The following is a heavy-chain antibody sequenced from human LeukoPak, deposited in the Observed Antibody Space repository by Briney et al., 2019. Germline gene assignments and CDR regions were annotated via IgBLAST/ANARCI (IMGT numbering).Heavy chain of an antibody. Sequence: PGGSLRLSCAASGFILDDYAMHWVRQAPGKGLVWVSGISWNSCSIGYADSVKGRFTISRDNAKNSLYLQMKSLRAEDTALYYCAKDKVGGGVGATDYYYGMDVWGQGTTVTVSS. CDR1: GFILDDYA. J-gene: IGHJ6*02. CDR3: AKDKVGGGVGATDYYYGMDV. V-gene: IGHV3-9*01. CDR2: ISWNSCSI. D-gene: IGHD1-26*01.